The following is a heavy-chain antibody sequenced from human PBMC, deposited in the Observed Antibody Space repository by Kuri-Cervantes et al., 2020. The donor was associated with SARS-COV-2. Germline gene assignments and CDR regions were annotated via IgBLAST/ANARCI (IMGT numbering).Heavy chain of an antibody. J-gene: IGHJ4*02. V-gene: IGHV3-74*01. CDR3: AKDSGFLVWLFDY. CDR2: INSDGSST. Sequence: GESLKISCAASGFTFSSYWMHWVRQAPGKGLVWVSRINSDGSSTSYADSVKGRFTISRDNSKNTLYLQMNSLRAEDTAVYYCAKDSGFLVWLFDYWGQGTLVTVSS. D-gene: IGHD3-3*01. CDR1: GFTFSSYW.